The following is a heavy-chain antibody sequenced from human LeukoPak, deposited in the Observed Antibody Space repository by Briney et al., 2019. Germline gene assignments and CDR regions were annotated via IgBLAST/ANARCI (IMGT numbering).Heavy chain of an antibody. J-gene: IGHJ4*02. V-gene: IGHV3-43*02. CDR1: GFKFDDYA. CDR3: AKGRSQVTPIDY. CDR2: ISGDGGST. Sequence: QPGGSLRLSCAASGFKFDDYAMHWVRQAPGKGPEWVTLISGDGGSTYYVDSVKGRFTISRDNSKNSLYLQMESLRTEDTALYYCAKGRSQVTPIDYWGQGTLVTVSS. D-gene: IGHD4-11*01.